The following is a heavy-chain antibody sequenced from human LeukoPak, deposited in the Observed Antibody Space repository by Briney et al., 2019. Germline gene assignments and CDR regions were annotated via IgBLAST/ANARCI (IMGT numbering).Heavy chain of an antibody. D-gene: IGHD2-2*01. J-gene: IGHJ6*02. Sequence: EASVKVSCKASGYTFTSYDINWVRQATGQGLEWMGWMNPNSGNTGYAQKFQGRVTMTRNTSISTAYMELSSLRSEDTAVYYCARREIVVVPAAIKDGMDVWGQGTTVTVSS. V-gene: IGHV1-8*01. CDR3: ARREIVVVPAAIKDGMDV. CDR1: GYTFTSYD. CDR2: MNPNSGNT.